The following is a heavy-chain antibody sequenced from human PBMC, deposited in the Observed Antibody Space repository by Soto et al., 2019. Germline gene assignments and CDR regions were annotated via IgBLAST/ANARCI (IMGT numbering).Heavy chain of an antibody. CDR3: ARDECSVGNCYSNYYYGMDV. V-gene: IGHV4-31*03. CDR2: IYYSGST. CDR1: GGSISSGGYY. D-gene: IGHD2-15*01. J-gene: IGHJ6*02. Sequence: QVQLQESGPGLVKPSQTLSLTCTVSGGSISSGGYYWSWIRQYPGKGLEWIGYIYYSGSTYYNPSLKSRVTISVDTSKIQFSLKLSSVTATDTAVYYCARDECSVGNCYSNYYYGMDVWGQGTTVTVSS.